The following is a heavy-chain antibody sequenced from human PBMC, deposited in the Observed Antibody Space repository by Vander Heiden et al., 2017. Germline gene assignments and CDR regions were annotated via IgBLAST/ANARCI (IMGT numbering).Heavy chain of an antibody. Sequence: VHLVQSGAEVKKPGHSVKVSWQATGNSFNGHHMHWWRQAPGQGLEWMGLINPKSGGTKYAQKFQGRVIMTRDTSINTAYMELSRLRSDDTAIYFCAKDRVYCSTSSCYSYYYGMDVWGQGTTVTVSS. D-gene: IGHD2-2*01. J-gene: IGHJ6*02. CDR1: GNSFNGHH. V-gene: IGHV1-2*02. CDR3: AKDRVYCSTSSCYSYYYGMDV. CDR2: INPKSGGT.